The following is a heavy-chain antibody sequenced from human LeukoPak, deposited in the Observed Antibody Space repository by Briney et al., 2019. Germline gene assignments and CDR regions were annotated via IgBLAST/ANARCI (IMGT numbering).Heavy chain of an antibody. V-gene: IGHV4-39*07. D-gene: IGHD1-7*01. CDR2: IYYSGST. J-gene: IGHJ5*02. Sequence: PSETLSLTCTVSGGSISSSSYYWGWIRQPPGKGLEWIGSIYYSGSTYYNPSLKSRVTISVDTSKNQFSLELSSVTAADTAVYYCARGLTISSCQLRIYLSWFDPWGQGTLVTVSS. CDR1: GGSISSSSYY. CDR3: ARGLTISSCQLRIYLSWFDP.